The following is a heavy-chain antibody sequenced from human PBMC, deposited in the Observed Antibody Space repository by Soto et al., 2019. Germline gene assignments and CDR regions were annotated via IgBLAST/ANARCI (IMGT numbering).Heavy chain of an antibody. J-gene: IGHJ1*01. CDR3: ARGPYGYYEKIGNYYAEYFQH. CDR1: GGTFSNYA. CDR2: LIPISGTT. Sequence: QVQLVQSGAEVKKPGSSVKVSCKASGGTFSNYAIAWVRQAPGQGLEWMGGLIPISGTTNYAQKFQGRVTITADESTRTAYMELRSLRSEDTAVYYCARGPYGYYEKIGNYYAEYFQHWGQGTLVTVS. V-gene: IGHV1-69*12. D-gene: IGHD3-22*01.